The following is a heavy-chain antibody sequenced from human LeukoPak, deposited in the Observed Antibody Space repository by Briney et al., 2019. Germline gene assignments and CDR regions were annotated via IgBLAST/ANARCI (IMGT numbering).Heavy chain of an antibody. CDR1: GFTFSSYA. V-gene: IGHV3-30*04. J-gene: IGHJ4*02. Sequence: PGRSLRLSCAASGFTFSSYALHWVRQAPGKGLEWVAVISYDGSNKYYADSVKGRFTISRYNSKNTLYLQMNSLRAEDTAVYYCARAPLRYYDYVGGSYPNYWGQGTLVTVSS. D-gene: IGHD3-16*02. CDR2: ISYDGSNK. CDR3: ARAPLRYYDYVGGSYPNY.